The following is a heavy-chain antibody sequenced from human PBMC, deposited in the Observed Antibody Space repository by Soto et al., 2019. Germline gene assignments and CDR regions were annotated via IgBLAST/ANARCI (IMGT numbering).Heavy chain of an antibody. CDR2: IRDKANNYAT. Sequence: EVQVVESGGGLVQPGGSLRLSCAASGFTFSDHYMDWVRQAPGKGLEWVGRIRDKANNYATEYAVSVKGRFTISRDDSKNSLCLQMNSLETEDTAVYACARERRYYNNITCLYFYNWGQGTLVNGSS. CDR3: ARERRYYNNITCLYFYN. CDR1: GFTFSDHY. V-gene: IGHV3-72*01. J-gene: IGHJ4*02. D-gene: IGHD3-10*01.